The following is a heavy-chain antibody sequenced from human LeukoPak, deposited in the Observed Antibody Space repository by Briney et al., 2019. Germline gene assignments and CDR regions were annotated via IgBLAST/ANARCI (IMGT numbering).Heavy chain of an antibody. CDR3: ARDPGTRIDY. CDR2: ISSSGSTI. V-gene: IGHV3-48*03. J-gene: IGHJ4*02. CDR1: GFTFSRYE. Sequence: GGSLRLSCAASGFTFSRYEMNWVRQAPGKGLEWVSYISSSGSTIYYADSVKGRFTISRDNAKNSLYLQMISLTAEDTAVYYCARDPGTRIDYWGQGTLVTVSS.